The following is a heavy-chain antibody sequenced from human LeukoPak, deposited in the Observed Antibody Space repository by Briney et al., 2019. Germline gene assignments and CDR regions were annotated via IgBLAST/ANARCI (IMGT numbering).Heavy chain of an antibody. CDR1: GYTFTSYY. V-gene: IGHV1-46*01. CDR2: INPSGGST. Sequence: GASVKVSCKASGYTFTSYYMHWVRQAPGQGLEWMGIINPSGGSTSYAQKFQGRVTMTRDTSTSTVYMELSSLRSEDTAVYYCARAGYYYGSSGYFQDAFDIWGQGTMVTVSS. J-gene: IGHJ3*02. D-gene: IGHD3-22*01. CDR3: ARAGYYYGSSGYFQDAFDI.